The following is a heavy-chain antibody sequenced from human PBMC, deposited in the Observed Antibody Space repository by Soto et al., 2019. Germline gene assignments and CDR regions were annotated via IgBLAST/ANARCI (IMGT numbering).Heavy chain of an antibody. CDR3: AMDVFRGSIAVPGTSGIDY. CDR1: AFTFDDYT. J-gene: IGHJ4*02. V-gene: IGHV3-43*01. CDR2: ITSNSGRT. D-gene: IGHD6-19*01. Sequence: EVQLVESGGVVVQPGGSLRLSCAASAFTFDDYTMHWVRQAPGKGLEWVSLITSNSGRTSYADSVKGRFTISRDNSKNSLYLQMNSLRTEDTALYYCAMDVFRGSIAVPGTSGIDYWGQGTLVTVSS.